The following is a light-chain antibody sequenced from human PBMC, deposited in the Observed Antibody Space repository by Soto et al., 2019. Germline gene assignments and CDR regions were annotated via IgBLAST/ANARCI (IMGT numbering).Light chain of an antibody. CDR3: QQFNGYST. CDR2: DAS. CDR1: QSISIW. Sequence: DTQMTQSPSTLSASVGDRVTITCRASQSISIWLAWYQRKPGKAPKLLIYDASTLESGVPSRFSGSGSGTEFTLTITSLQPDDFATYYCQQFNGYSTFGQGTKVEIK. V-gene: IGKV1-5*01. J-gene: IGKJ1*01.